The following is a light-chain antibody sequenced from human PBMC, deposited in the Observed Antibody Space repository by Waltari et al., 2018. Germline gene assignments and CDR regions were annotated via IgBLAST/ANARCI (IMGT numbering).Light chain of an antibody. V-gene: IGKV3-20*01. CDR3: QQYDGSPHT. CDR1: QSVSSTY. J-gene: IGKJ1*01. CDR2: ASS. Sequence: EIVLTQSPGTMPMSPGEGATLACRASQSVSSTYIAWYQQRPGQAPRLLIYASSSRATGIPDRFSGSGSATDFTLTISRLEPEDFAVYYCQQYDGSPHTFGQGTKVEMK.